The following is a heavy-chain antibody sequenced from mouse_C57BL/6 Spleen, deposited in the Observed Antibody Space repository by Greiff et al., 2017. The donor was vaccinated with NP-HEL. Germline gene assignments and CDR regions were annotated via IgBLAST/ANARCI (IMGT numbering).Heavy chain of an antibody. CDR1: GFSLTSYA. V-gene: IGHV2-9-1*01. Sequence: VQLKESGPGLVAPSQSLSITCTVSGFSLTSYAISWVRQPPGKGLEWLGVIWTGGGTNYNSAPKSRLSISKDNSKSQVFLKMNSLQTDDTARYYCASSDSSGYDYYAMDYWGQGTSVTVSS. CDR2: IWTGGGT. J-gene: IGHJ4*01. CDR3: ASSDSSGYDYYAMDY. D-gene: IGHD3-2*02.